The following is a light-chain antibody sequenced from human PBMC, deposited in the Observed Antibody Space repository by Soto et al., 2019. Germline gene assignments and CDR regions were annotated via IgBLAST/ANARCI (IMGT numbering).Light chain of an antibody. V-gene: IGKV3D-20*01. CDR2: DTS. Sequence: EIVLTQSPATLSLSPGERATLSCGASEGVSSSYVAWYQQKPGLAPRLLIHDTSSRATGIPDRFSGRKSGTDFTLTIRRVEPEAAAVYYCHQHGGSPITFGQGTRLEIK. CDR1: EGVSSSY. J-gene: IGKJ5*01. CDR3: HQHGGSPIT.